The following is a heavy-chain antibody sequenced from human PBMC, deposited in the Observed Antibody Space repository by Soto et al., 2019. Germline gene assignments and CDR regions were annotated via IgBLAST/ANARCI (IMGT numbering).Heavy chain of an antibody. J-gene: IGHJ2*01. CDR2: ISGSGGST. Sequence: GGSLRLSCAASGFTFSSYAMSWVRQAPGKGLEWVSAISGSGGSTYYADSVKGRFTISRDNSKNTLYLQMNSLRAEDTAVYYCAKDSVDPRSTVYGRDWYFDLWGRGTLVTVSS. V-gene: IGHV3-23*01. D-gene: IGHD4-17*01. CDR3: AKDSVDPRSTVYGRDWYFDL. CDR1: GFTFSSYA.